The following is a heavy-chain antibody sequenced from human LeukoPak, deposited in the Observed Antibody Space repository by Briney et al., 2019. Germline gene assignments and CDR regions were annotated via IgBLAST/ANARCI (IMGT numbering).Heavy chain of an antibody. J-gene: IGHJ5*02. D-gene: IGHD1-7*01. CDR2: INPNSGGT. V-gene: IGHV1-2*02. Sequence: GASVKVSCKASGYTFTGNFMHWVRQAPGQGLEWMGWINPNSGGTNYAQKFQGRVTMTRDTSISTAYMELSRLRSDDTAVYYCARAPLRRTGTRNNWFDPWGQGTLVTVSS. CDR1: GYTFTGNF. CDR3: ARAPLRRTGTRNNWFDP.